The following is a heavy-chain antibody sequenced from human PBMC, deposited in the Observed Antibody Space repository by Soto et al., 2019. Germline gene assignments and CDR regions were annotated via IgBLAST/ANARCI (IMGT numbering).Heavy chain of an antibody. J-gene: IGHJ4*02. CDR2: ISAYNGNT. CDR1: GYTFTSYG. CDR3: ASSLYYYGSGSYVDY. V-gene: IGHV1-18*01. D-gene: IGHD3-10*01. Sequence: QVQLVQSGAEVKKPGASVKVSCKASGYTFTSYGISWVRQAPGQGLEWMGRISAYNGNTNYAQKLQGRVTMTTDTSTSTAYMELRSLRSDDTAVYYCASSLYYYGSGSYVDYWGQGTLVTVSS.